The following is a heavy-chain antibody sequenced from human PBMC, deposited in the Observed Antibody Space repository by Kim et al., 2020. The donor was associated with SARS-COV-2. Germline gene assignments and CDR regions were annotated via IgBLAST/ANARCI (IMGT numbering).Heavy chain of an antibody. D-gene: IGHD3-3*01. V-gene: IGHV4-4*07. CDR3: ARDFGLNWFDP. Sequence: TNSHPSLTGRVTMSVDTSQNQFSLKLSSVPAADTAVYYCARDFGLNWFDPWGQGTLVTVSS. CDR2: T. J-gene: IGHJ5*02.